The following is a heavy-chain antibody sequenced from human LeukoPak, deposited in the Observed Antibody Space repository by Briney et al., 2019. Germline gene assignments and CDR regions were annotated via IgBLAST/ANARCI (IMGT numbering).Heavy chain of an antibody. CDR1: GFTFDHYT. J-gene: IGHJ4*02. D-gene: IGHD3-16*01. Sequence: PGGSPRLSCAASGFTFDHYTLYWVRQAPGKGPEWLSLINWDGGNTYYADSLKGRFTISRDNSKNSLYLQMRSLRTEDTAIYYCTKVKSEYSYVGPLDFWGRGTLVTVSS. V-gene: IGHV3-43*01. CDR2: INWDGGNT. CDR3: TKVKSEYSYVGPLDF.